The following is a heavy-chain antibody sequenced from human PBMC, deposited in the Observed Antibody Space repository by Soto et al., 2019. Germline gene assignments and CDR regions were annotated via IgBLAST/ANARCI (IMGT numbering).Heavy chain of an antibody. CDR2: VRDSGGST. V-gene: IGHV3-23*01. CDR1: GFTFSNYA. Sequence: EVQLLESGGGMVQPGGSLRRSCAASGFTFSNYAMSLVRQAPGKGLEWVAAVRDSGGSTYYADSERGRITISKDNSKNTLYLQMNSLTAEDTAIYYCAKGRERWALRYFDNWGQGTLVTVSS. CDR3: AKGRERWALRYFDN. J-gene: IGHJ4*02.